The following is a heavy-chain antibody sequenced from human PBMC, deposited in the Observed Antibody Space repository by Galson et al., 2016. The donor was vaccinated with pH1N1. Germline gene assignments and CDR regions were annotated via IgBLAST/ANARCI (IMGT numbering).Heavy chain of an antibody. Sequence: LRLSCAGSGFTLSNYWMSWVRQAPGKGLEWVANINQDGSQTYFVDSVKGRFTISRDNAKNSVYLQMDSLRVEDTAVYFCARAVAAADSLWGQGTLVTVSS. CDR1: GFTLSNYW. CDR3: ARAVAAADSL. D-gene: IGHD6-25*01. J-gene: IGHJ4*02. CDR2: INQDGSQT. V-gene: IGHV3-7*01.